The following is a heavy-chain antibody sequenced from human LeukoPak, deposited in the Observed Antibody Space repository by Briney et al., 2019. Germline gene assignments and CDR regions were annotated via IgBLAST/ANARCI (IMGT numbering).Heavy chain of an antibody. CDR2: IYHSGST. CDR1: GYSISSGYY. CDR3: ALFGIAAAGTFDY. J-gene: IGHJ4*02. V-gene: IGHV4-38-2*02. Sequence: PSETLSLTCTVSGYSISSGYYWGWIRQPPGKGLEWIGSIYHSGSTYYNPSLKSRVTISVDTSKNQFSLKLSSVTAADTAVYYCALFGIAAAGTFDYWGQGTLVTVSS. D-gene: IGHD6-13*01.